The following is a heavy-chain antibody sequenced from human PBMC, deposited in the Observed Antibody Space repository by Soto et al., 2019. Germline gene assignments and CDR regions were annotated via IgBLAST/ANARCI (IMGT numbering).Heavy chain of an antibody. CDR3: AKERMEQFQLLPFFDY. J-gene: IGHJ4*02. CDR2: ISYDGSNE. Sequence: GGSLRLSCAASGFTFSNHGMHWVRQAPGKVLEWVTVISYDGSNEYYSDSVRGRFTISRDNSQNTLYLQMNSLRAEDTAVYYCAKERMEQFQLLPFFDYWGQGTLVTVSS. V-gene: IGHV3-30*18. D-gene: IGHD2-2*01. CDR1: GFTFSNHG.